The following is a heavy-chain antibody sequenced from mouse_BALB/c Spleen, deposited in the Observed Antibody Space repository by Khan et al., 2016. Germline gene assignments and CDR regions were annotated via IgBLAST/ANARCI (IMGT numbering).Heavy chain of an antibody. J-gene: IGHJ4*01. CDR2: ISYSGST. D-gene: IGHD3-3*01. CDR3: ERGRDWYAMDY. Sequence: EVQLQESGPGLVKPSQSLSPTCTVTGYSITSDYAWNWIRQFPGNKLEWMGYISYSGSTSYNPSLKSRISIPRDTSKNQFFLQLNSVTTEDTATYYCERGRDWYAMDYWGQGTSVTVSS. CDR1: GYSITSDYA. V-gene: IGHV3-2*02.